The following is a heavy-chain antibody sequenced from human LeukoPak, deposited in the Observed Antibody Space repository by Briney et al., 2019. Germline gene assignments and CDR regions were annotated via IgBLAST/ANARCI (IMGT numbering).Heavy chain of an antibody. CDR1: GFTFSSYS. V-gene: IGHV3-21*01. CDR3: ARDPRYSSGWYVNYMDV. Sequence: GGSLRLSCAASGFTFSSYSMNWVRQAAGKRLEWVASISSSSSYIYYADSVKGRFTISRDNAKNSLYLQMNSLRAEDTAVYYCARDPRYSSGWYVNYMDVWGKGTTVTVSS. D-gene: IGHD6-19*01. CDR2: ISSSSSYI. J-gene: IGHJ6*03.